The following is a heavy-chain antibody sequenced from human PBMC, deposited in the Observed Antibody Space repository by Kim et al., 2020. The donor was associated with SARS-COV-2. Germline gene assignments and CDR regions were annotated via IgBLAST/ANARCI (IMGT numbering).Heavy chain of an antibody. J-gene: IGHJ4*02. D-gene: IGHD3-10*01. CDR3: ARDQGGVLWFGELH. CDR2: ISSNGGST. CDR1: GFTFSSYA. Sequence: GGSLRLSCAASGFTFSSYAMHWVRQAPGKGLEYVSAISSNGGSTYYANSVKGRFTISRDNSKNTLYLQMGSLRAEDMAVYYCARDQGGVLWFGELHWGQGTLVTVSS. V-gene: IGHV3-64*01.